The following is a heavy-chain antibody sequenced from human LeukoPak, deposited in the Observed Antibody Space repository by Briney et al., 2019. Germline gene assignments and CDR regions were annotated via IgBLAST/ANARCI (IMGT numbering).Heavy chain of an antibody. CDR2: INHSGST. D-gene: IGHD3-10*01. CDR3: ARNPYVVRGVITRAAFDI. J-gene: IGHJ3*02. CDR1: GGSFSGYY. V-gene: IGHV4-34*01. Sequence: SETLSLTCAVYGGSFSGYYWSWIRQPPGKGLEWIGEINHSGSTNYNPSLKSRVTISVDTSKNQFSLKLSSVTAADTAVYYCARNPYVVRGVITRAAFDIWGQGTMVTVSS.